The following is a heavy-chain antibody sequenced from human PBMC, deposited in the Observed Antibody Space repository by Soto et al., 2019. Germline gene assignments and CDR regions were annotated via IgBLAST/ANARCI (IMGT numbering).Heavy chain of an antibody. V-gene: IGHV1-2*02. CDR1: GYTXNGYY. D-gene: IGHD2-21*02. CDR2: INPNSGGT. CDR3: ARAGRVVTAPVSGY. Sequence: SXKVSYKGSGYTXNGYYSSLVRQATGQGLEWMGWINPNSGGTNYAQKFQGRVTMTRDTSISTAYMELSRLGSDDTAVYYCARAGRVVTAPVSGYWGQGTLVPVSS. J-gene: IGHJ4*02.